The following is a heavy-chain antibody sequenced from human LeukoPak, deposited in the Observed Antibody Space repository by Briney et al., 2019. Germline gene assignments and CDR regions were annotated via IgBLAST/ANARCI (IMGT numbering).Heavy chain of an antibody. D-gene: IGHD3-16*01. CDR2: ITRSGDTT. J-gene: IGHJ4*02. CDR1: GLVFNNYA. Sequence: GGSLRLSCAASGLVFNNYAMSWVRLSPGKGLEWIAAITRSGDTTHYADSVKGRFTISRDNAKNTVYLQMTGLTVEDSGVYYCHGGYVYALENFDYWGQGTLVTVSS. CDR3: HGGYVYALENFDY. V-gene: IGHV3-23*01.